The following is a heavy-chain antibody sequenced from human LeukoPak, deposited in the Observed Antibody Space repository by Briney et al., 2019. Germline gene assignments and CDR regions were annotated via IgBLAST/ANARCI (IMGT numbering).Heavy chain of an antibody. V-gene: IGHV3-48*03. J-gene: IGHJ4*02. CDR2: ISSSGSTI. CDR3: AREKPELDY. CDR1: GFTFSIYE. Sequence: GSLRLSCAASGFTFSIYEMNWVRQAPGKGLEWVSYISSSGSTIYYADSVKGRFTISRDNAKNSLYLQMKSLRVEDTAVYYCAREKPELDYWGQGTLVTVSS.